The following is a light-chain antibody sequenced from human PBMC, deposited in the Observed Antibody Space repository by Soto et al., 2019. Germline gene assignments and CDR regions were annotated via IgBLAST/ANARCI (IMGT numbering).Light chain of an antibody. J-gene: IGLJ1*01. Sequence: QSVLTQPASVSGSPGQSITISCSGTSDDIGGYNFVSWYQQHPGKVPKLITYEVRNRPSGVSHRFSGSKSGTSASLAISGLQPEDEADYYCAAWDDSLNALFGTGTKVTVL. CDR2: EVR. CDR1: SDDIGGYNF. V-gene: IGLV2-14*01. CDR3: AAWDDSLNAL.